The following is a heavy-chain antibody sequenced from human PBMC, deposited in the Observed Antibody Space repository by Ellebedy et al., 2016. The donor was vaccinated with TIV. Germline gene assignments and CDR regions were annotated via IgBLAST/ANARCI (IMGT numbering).Heavy chain of an antibody. V-gene: IGHV3-30-3*01. J-gene: IGHJ4*02. CDR2: ISYDGSNK. Sequence: GESLKISCAASGFTFSSYAMHWVRQAPGKGLEWVAVISYDGSNKYYAASVKGRFTISRDNSKNTLHLQMNSLRAEDTAVYYCARDSRKRLWWCYFDFWGQGTLVTVSS. D-gene: IGHD5-18*01. CDR3: ARDSRKRLWWCYFDF. CDR1: GFTFSSYA.